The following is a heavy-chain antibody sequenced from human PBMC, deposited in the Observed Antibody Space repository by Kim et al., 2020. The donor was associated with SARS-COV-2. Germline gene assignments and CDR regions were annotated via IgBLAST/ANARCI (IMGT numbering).Heavy chain of an antibody. V-gene: IGHV7-4-1*02. CDR3: ARADGESWRVFYFDS. CDR1: GYTFSSYP. CDR2: INTNTWNP. J-gene: IGHJ4*02. Sequence: ASVKVSCRTSGYTFSSYPLNWVRQAPGQGLEWMGWINTNTWNPTYAQAFTGRFVFSLDSSVNTAFLEITNLKAEDTAVYYCARADGESWRVFYFDSWGQGTQVTVSS.